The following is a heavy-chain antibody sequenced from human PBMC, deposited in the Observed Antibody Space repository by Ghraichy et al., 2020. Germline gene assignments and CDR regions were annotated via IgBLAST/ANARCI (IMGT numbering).Heavy chain of an antibody. J-gene: IGHJ4*02. CDR3: AAPVNDY. CDR2: IYYSGTS. V-gene: IGHV4-39*01. Sequence: SETLSLTCTVSGGSFSSPDSYWGWIRQPPGKGLEWIAHIYYSGTSYYNPALRSRVSISVDTSKKQFSLKLSSVTAADTAVYYCAAPVNDYWGQGTLVTVSS. CDR1: GGSFSSPDSY. D-gene: IGHD6-6*01.